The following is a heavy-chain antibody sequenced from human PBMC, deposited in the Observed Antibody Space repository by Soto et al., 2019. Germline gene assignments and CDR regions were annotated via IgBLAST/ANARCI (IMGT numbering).Heavy chain of an antibody. CDR3: ARDDEYSGNGMDV. J-gene: IGHJ6*02. CDR1: GFTFSNYG. V-gene: IGHV3-33*01. D-gene: IGHD3-10*01. Sequence: QVQLVESGGGVVQPGRSLRLSCAASGFTFSNYGMHWVRQAPAKGLEWVAVILNDGSNRYHADSVKDRFTISRDNSKNMLYLQMNSLRAEDTAVYYCARDDEYSGNGMDVWGQGTTVTVS. CDR2: ILNDGSNR.